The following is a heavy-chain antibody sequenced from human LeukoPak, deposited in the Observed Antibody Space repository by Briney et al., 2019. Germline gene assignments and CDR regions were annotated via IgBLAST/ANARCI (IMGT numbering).Heavy chain of an antibody. CDR3: ARRAYCGGDCYLDY. CDR1: GYSFSSYW. V-gene: IGHV5-51*01. J-gene: IGHJ4*02. D-gene: IGHD2-21*02. Sequence: GASLQISCQGSGYSFSSYWIGWVRQLPGKGLEWMGMIYPGDSDTRYSPSFQGQVTISADKSISTAYLQWSSLKASDTAMYYCARRAYCGGDCYLDYWGQGTLVTVSS. CDR2: IYPGDSDT.